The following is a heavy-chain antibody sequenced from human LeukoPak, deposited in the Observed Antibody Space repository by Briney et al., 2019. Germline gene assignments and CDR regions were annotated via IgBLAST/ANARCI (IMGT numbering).Heavy chain of an antibody. CDR3: ARDHYGGNSDAFDI. J-gene: IGHJ3*02. CDR1: GVSISSFY. CDR2: IHYTGSS. D-gene: IGHD4-23*01. V-gene: IGHV4-59*12. Sequence: KPSETLSLPCTVSGVSISSFYWTWIRQPPGKGLEWIGYIHYTGSSNYNPSLKSRLSMSADTSSNRFSLKLSSVTAADTAVYYCARDHYGGNSDAFDIWGQGTMVTVSS.